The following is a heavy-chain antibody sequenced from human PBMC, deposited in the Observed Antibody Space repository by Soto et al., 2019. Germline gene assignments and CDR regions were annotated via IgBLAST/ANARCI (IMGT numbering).Heavy chain of an antibody. V-gene: IGHV1-69*13. CDR3: ARDPPPYSSSSWFDP. J-gene: IGHJ5*02. Sequence: SVKVSCKASGGTFSSYAISWVRQAPGQGLEWMGGIIPIFGTANYAQKFQGRVTITADESTSTAYMELSSLRSEDTAVCYCARDPPPYSSSSWFDPWGQGTLVTVSS. CDR2: IIPIFGTA. D-gene: IGHD6-6*01. CDR1: GGTFSSYA.